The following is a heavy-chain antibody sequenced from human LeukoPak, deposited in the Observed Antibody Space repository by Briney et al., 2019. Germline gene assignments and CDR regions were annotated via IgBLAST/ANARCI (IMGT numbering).Heavy chain of an antibody. CDR2: INPNSGGT. D-gene: IGHD6-13*01. V-gene: IGHV1-2*02. Sequence: GASVKVSCKASGYTFTGYYMHWVRQAPGQGLEWMGWINPNSGGTNYAQKFQGRVTMTRDTSISTAYMELSRLRSEDTAVYYCARDPPPRVAAAGTGGFDYWGQGTLVTVSS. CDR3: ARDPPPRVAAAGTGGFDY. CDR1: GYTFTGYY. J-gene: IGHJ4*02.